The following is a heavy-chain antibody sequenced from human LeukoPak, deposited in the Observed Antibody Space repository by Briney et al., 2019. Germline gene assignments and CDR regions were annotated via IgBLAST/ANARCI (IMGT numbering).Heavy chain of an antibody. CDR3: AKIVSGSYSDY. D-gene: IGHD3-10*01. CDR2: ISGSGVGT. CDR1: GFTFSSYA. Sequence: GGSLRLSCAASGFTFSSYAMSWVRQAPGKGLEWVSGISGSGVGTYYADSVKGRFTISRDNSKNTLYLQMNSLRAEDTAVYHCAKIVSGSYSDYWGQGTLVTVAS. J-gene: IGHJ4*02. V-gene: IGHV3-23*01.